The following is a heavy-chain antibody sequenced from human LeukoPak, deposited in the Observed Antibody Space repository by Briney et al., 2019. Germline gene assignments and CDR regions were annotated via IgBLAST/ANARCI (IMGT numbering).Heavy chain of an antibody. CDR1: GYIFTSYY. V-gene: IGHV1-46*01. CDR2: IIPSSGST. CDR3: ARKDRFEAFDI. J-gene: IGHJ3*02. Sequence: ASVKFSCKASGYIFTSYYIHWMRQAPGQGLEWMGIIIPSSGSTSSAQKFQGRVTMTRDTSTSTVSMELSSLRSEDTALYYCARKDRFEAFDIWGQGTMLIVSS.